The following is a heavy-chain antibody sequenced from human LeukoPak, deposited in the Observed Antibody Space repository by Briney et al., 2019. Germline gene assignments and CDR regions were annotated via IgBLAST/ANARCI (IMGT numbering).Heavy chain of an antibody. CDR3: AKDSAATVRYNWFDP. D-gene: IGHD2-15*01. CDR1: GFTFSSYA. J-gene: IGHJ5*02. CDR2: ISGSGGST. V-gene: IGHV3-23*01. Sequence: PGGSLRLSCAASGFTFSSYAMTWVRQAPGNGLEWVSAISGSGGSTYYADSVKGRFTISRDNSKNTLYLQMNSLRAEDTAVYYCAKDSAATVRYNWFDPWGQGTLVTVSS.